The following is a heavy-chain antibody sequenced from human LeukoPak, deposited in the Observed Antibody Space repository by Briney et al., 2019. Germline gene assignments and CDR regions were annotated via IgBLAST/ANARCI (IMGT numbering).Heavy chain of an antibody. J-gene: IGHJ4*02. CDR1: GYTFTNYL. CDR3: ARSYIFRDCGRTSCYREAFDY. CDR2: ISAYNGNT. V-gene: IGHV1-18*01. D-gene: IGHD2-2*01. Sequence: ASVKVSCKASGYTFTNYLITRVRQAPGQGLEWMGWISAYNGNTNYAQRFQGRVTMTTDTSTSTAYMELRSLRSDDTAMYYCARSYIFRDCGRTSCYREAFDYWGQGTLVTVSS.